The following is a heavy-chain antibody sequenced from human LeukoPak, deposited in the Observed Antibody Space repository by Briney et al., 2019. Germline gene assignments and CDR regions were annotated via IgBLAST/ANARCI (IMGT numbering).Heavy chain of an antibody. V-gene: IGHV3-66*01. J-gene: IGHJ4*02. CDR3: ARDGSGSYYSG. Sequence: PGGSLRLSCAASGFTVSSNYMSWGRQAPGKGLEWGSVIYSGGSTYYADSVKGRVTISRDNCKNTLYLQMNSLRAEDTAVYYCARDGSGSYYSGWGQGTLVTVSS. D-gene: IGHD3-10*01. CDR2: IYSGGST. CDR1: GFTVSSNY.